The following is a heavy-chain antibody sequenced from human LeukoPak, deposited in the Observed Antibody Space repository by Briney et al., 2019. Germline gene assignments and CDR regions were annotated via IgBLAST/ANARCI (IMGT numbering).Heavy chain of an antibody. J-gene: IGHJ4*02. V-gene: IGHV3-64D*06. Sequence: GGSLRLSCSASGFTFSSYAMHWVRQAPGKGLEYVSGISTNGGTTYYADSVKGRFTISRDNSKNTLYLQMSSLRAEDTAVFYCVKDFSQIFVVLTGYYPFDYWGQGTPVTVSS. CDR2: ISTNGGTT. CDR3: VKDFSQIFVVLTGYYPFDY. CDR1: GFTFSSYA. D-gene: IGHD3-9*01.